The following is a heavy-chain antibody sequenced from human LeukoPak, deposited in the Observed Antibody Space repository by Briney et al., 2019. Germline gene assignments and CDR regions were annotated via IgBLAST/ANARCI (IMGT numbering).Heavy chain of an antibody. CDR2: ISPDGSKT. D-gene: IGHD6-19*01. Sequence: GVSLRLSCAASGLTFSTYGTHWVRQAPGKGLEWVAVISPDGSKTDSLESVKGRFTVSRDNSNNTLYLQINSVKAEDTAVYFCAKNPISGPQKHYYYGLDVWGQGTSVTVSS. CDR3: AKNPISGPQKHYYYGLDV. J-gene: IGHJ6*02. V-gene: IGHV3-30*18. CDR1: GLTFSTYG.